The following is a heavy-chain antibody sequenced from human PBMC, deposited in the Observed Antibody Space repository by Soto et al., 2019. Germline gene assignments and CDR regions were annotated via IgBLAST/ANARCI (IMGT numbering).Heavy chain of an antibody. J-gene: IGHJ4*02. CDR2: IIPIFGIA. CDR1: GGTFSSYA. D-gene: IGHD2-15*01. CDR3: ARDLSTRGGTTTEGVDY. Sequence: SVKVSCKASGGTFSSYAISWVRQAPGQGLEWMGRIIPIFGIANYAQKFQGRVTITADKSTSTAYMELSSLRSEDTAVYYCARDLSTRGGTTTEGVDYSGQGTLVTVSS. V-gene: IGHV1-69*04.